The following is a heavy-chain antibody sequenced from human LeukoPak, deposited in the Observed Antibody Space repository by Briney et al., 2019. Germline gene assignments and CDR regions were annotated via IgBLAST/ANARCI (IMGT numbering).Heavy chain of an antibody. CDR2: IYYTGNT. CDR3: ARQDYGSGTTDY. Sequence: SETLSLTCTVSGGSISSGSYYLGWIRQPPGKGLEWIGSIYYTGNTYYNPHLKSRVTISVDTSKKQFSLKLSSVTAADTAVYYCARQDYGSGTTDYWGQGTLVTVSS. V-gene: IGHV4-39*01. CDR1: GGSISSGSYY. J-gene: IGHJ4*02. D-gene: IGHD3-10*01.